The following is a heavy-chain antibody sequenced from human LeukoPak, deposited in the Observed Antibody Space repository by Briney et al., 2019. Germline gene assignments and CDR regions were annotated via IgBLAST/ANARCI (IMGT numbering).Heavy chain of an antibody. J-gene: IGHJ4*02. V-gene: IGHV4-4*07. D-gene: IGHD6-13*01. Sequence: PSETLSLTCTVSGGSISSYYWSWIRQPAGKGLEWIGRIYTSGSTNYNPSLKSRVTMSVDTSKNQFSLKLSSVTAADTAVYYCAKALSSALYSSSWYPFDYWGQGTLVTVSS. CDR3: AKALSSALYSSSWYPFDY. CDR1: GGSISSYY. CDR2: IYTSGST.